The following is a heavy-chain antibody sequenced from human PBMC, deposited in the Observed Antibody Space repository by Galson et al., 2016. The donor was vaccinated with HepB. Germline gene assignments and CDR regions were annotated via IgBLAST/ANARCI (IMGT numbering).Heavy chain of an antibody. CDR3: ARDWTGYSNGGGFDP. J-gene: IGHJ5*02. Sequence: SLRLSCAASGFTFSDYYMTWIRQAPGKGLEWVAYISSSGRTTYYADSVKGRFTISRDNPKTSLYLQMNSLRVEDTAVYYCARDWTGYSNGGGFDPWGRGTLVTVSS. CDR2: ISSSGRTT. V-gene: IGHV3-11*01. CDR1: GFTFSDYY. D-gene: IGHD6-19*01.